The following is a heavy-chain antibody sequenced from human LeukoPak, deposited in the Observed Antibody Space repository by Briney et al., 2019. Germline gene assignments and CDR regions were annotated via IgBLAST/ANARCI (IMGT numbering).Heavy chain of an antibody. V-gene: IGHV3-30*01. CDR1: GFTFSRYT. J-gene: IGHJ3*02. Sequence: GGSPRLSCSASGFTFSRYTMHWVRQAPGKGLEWVALLAYDETFRYYADSVKGRFTISRDTAKTTLDLQMNSLTTEDTALYYCAREADGFDIWGQGTMVTVSS. CDR2: LAYDETFR. CDR3: AREADGFDI.